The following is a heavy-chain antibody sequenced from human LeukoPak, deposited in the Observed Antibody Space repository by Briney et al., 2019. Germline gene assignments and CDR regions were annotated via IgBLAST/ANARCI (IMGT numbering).Heavy chain of an antibody. CDR3: TRVQAGRAGLMDV. CDR1: GFTLSSYW. V-gene: IGHV3-74*01. Sequence: GGSLRLSCAASGFTLSSYWMHWVRQAPGEGLVWASRIDPDGSTTNYADSVKGRFTTSRDNAKNTLYLQMNSLRAEDTALYYCTRVQAGRAGLMDVWGRGTTVTVSS. J-gene: IGHJ6*02. D-gene: IGHD6-13*01. CDR2: IDPDGSTT.